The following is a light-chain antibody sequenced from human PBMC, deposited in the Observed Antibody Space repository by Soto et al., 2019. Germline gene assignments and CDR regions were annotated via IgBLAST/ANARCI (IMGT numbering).Light chain of an antibody. Sequence: EIVMTQSPATLSVSPGERAILSCRASKSVNNNLAWYQQKPGQAPRLLIYGASTRATGISARFSGSGSGTDFTLIIRSLQSEDFAIYYCQQYNNWPPLTFGGGTKVEIK. V-gene: IGKV3-15*01. CDR2: GAS. J-gene: IGKJ4*01. CDR3: QQYNNWPPLT. CDR1: KSVNNN.